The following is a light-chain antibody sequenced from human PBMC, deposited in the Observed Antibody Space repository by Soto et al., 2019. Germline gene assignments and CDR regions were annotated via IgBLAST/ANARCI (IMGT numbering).Light chain of an antibody. CDR3: CSYAGSSTWGV. Sequence: QSVLTQPASVSGSPGQSITISCTGTSSDVGSYNLVSWYQQHPGKAPKLMIYEVSKRPSGVSNRFSGSKSGNTASLTISGLQAEDEADYYCCSYAGSSTWGVFGRGTKLTVL. CDR1: SSDVGSYNL. J-gene: IGLJ3*02. CDR2: EVS. V-gene: IGLV2-23*02.